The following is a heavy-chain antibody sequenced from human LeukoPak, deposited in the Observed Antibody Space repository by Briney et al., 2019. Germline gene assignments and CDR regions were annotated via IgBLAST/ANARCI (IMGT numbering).Heavy chain of an antibody. CDR2: IKRKTDGGTT. V-gene: IGHV3-15*01. CDR3: VTENRYFDY. J-gene: IGHJ4*02. Sequence: GGSLRLSCAASGFTFSDAWMSWVRQAPGKGLEWVGRIKRKTDGGTTDCAAPVKGRFTISRDDSKNTLYLQMTSLKTEDTAVFYCVTENRYFDYWGQGTLVTVSS. D-gene: IGHD2-21*02. CDR1: GFTFSDAW.